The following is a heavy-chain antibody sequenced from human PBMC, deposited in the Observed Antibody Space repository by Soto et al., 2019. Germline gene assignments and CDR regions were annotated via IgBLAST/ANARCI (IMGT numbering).Heavy chain of an antibody. CDR1: GCTFTNFW. CDR3: ARDYTVIDP. Sequence: GGSLRLSCAASGCTFTNFWMSWVRQAPGKGLEWVANINRDGTETNHVDSVKGRFTISRDNAKNSVFLQMNNLRVEDTALYYCARDYTVIDPWGQGTLVTVSS. V-gene: IGHV3-7*05. J-gene: IGHJ5*02. CDR2: INRDGTET.